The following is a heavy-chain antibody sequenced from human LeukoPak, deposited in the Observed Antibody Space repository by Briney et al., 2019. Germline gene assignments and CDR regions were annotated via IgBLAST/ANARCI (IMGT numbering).Heavy chain of an antibody. D-gene: IGHD5-24*01. CDR3: ARDWVYKIDY. Sequence: GGSLRLSCAASGFTFSDYWMHWVRQAPGKGLVWVSRISHDGIISYADSVKGRFTISRDNAKNTLILQMNSLRVEDTAVYYCARDWVYKIDYWGRGTLVTVSS. CDR1: GFTFSDYW. CDR2: ISHDGII. V-gene: IGHV3-74*01. J-gene: IGHJ4*02.